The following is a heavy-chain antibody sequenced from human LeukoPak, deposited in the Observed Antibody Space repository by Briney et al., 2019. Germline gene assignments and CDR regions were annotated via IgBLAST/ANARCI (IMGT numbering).Heavy chain of an antibody. D-gene: IGHD5-24*01. Sequence: PGRPLRLSCAASGFTFSSYAMHWVRQAPGKGLEWVAVISYDGSNKYYADSVKGRFTISRDNSENTLYLQMNSLRAEDTAVYYCAPSRDGYTMWDYWGQGTLVTVSS. CDR1: GFTFSSYA. V-gene: IGHV3-30-3*01. CDR3: APSRDGYTMWDY. CDR2: ISYDGSNK. J-gene: IGHJ4*02.